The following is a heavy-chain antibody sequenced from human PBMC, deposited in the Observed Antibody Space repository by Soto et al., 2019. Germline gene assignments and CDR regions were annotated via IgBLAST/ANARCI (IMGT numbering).Heavy chain of an antibody. J-gene: IGHJ3*02. CDR3: AGNSRDGYNYDAFDI. Sequence: GGSLRLSCAASGFTFSSYSMNWVRQAPGKGLEWVSSISSSSSYIYYADSVKGRFTISRDNAKNSLYLQMNSLRAEDMAVYYCAGNSRDGYNYDAFDIWGQGTMVTVSS. D-gene: IGHD5-12*01. V-gene: IGHV3-21*01. CDR1: GFTFSSYS. CDR2: ISSSSSYI.